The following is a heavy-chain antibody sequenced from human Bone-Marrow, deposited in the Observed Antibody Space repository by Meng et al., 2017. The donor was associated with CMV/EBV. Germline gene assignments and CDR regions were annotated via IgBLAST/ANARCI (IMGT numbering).Heavy chain of an antibody. Sequence: ASVKVSCKASGYTFSGHYIHWVRQAPGQGLEWIGWINPDGGGTTYAPRFQGRVTMTRDTSINTVYMELSRLRSDDTAVYYCARDRPVVPAAPVTWYFDLWGRGTLVTVSS. CDR1: GYTFSGHY. V-gene: IGHV1-2*02. J-gene: IGHJ2*01. CDR2: INPDGGGT. D-gene: IGHD2-2*01. CDR3: ARDRPVVPAAPVTWYFDL.